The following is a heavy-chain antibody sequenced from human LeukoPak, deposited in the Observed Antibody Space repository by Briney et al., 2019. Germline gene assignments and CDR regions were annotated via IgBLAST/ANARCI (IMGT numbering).Heavy chain of an antibody. V-gene: IGHV3-53*01. CDR3: ARSGGYYYDSTGYGD. Sequence: GGSLRLSCAASGFTVSSNYMSWVRQAPGKGLEWVSVIYSGGSTYYADSVKGRFTISRDNSRNTLYLQMNSLRAEDTAVYYCARSGGYYYDSTGYGDWGQGTLVTVSS. J-gene: IGHJ4*02. CDR1: GFTVSSNY. D-gene: IGHD3-22*01. CDR2: IYSGGST.